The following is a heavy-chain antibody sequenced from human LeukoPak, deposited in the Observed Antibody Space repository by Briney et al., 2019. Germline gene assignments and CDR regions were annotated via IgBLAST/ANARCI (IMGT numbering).Heavy chain of an antibody. CDR2: ISYDGSNK. J-gene: IGHJ6*04. D-gene: IGHD2-2*02. V-gene: IGHV3-30-3*01. CDR3: ARDDPNTFRMDV. Sequence: PGGSLRLSCAASGFTFSSYAMHWVRQAPGKGLEWVAVISYDGSNKYYADSVKGRFTISRDNSKNTLYLQMNSLRAEDTAVYYCARDDPNTFRMDVWGKGTTVTVSS. CDR1: GFTFSSYA.